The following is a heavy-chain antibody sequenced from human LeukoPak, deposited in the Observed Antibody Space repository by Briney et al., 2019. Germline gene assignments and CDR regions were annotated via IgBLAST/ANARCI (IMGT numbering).Heavy chain of an antibody. CDR1: GGSISSSSYY. CDR2: INHSGST. CDR3: ARGWGFGGRYYYYMDV. V-gene: IGHV4-39*07. D-gene: IGHD7-27*01. Sequence: SETLSLTCTVSGGSISSSSYYWSWIRQPPGKGLEWIGEINHSGSTNYNPSLKSRVTISVDTSKNQFSLKLSSVTAADTAVYYCARGWGFGGRYYYYMDVWGKGTTVTVSS. J-gene: IGHJ6*03.